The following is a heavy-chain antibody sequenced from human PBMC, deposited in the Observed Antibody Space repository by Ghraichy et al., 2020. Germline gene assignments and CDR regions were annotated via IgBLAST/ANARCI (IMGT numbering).Heavy chain of an antibody. J-gene: IGHJ6*02. CDR1: GASLSNYH. CDR3: ATLHLMDRAAPAHYVMHV. CDR2: IYYSGTT. V-gene: IGHV4-59*01. D-gene: IGHD3-10*01. Sequence: SETLSLTCTVSGASLSNYHWSWIRQLPGKGLEWIGYIYYSGTTKYNPSLKSRATISKDTSKNQLSLELHSVTAADTAVYYCATLHLMDRAAPAHYVMHVWGQGTTVTVYS.